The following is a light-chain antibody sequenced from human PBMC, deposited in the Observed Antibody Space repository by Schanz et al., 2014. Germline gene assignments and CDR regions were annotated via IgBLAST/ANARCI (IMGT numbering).Light chain of an antibody. J-gene: IGKJ2*01. CDR1: QNVGTRY. V-gene: IGKV3-20*01. CDR3: QQYGSSSYT. Sequence: VMLTQSPDTLSLSPGETATLSCKASQNVGTRYFAWYQQNPGQAPRLLMYGASTRATGIPARFSGRGSGTEFTLTISSLQAEDFAVYYCQQYGSSSYTFGQGTKLEIK. CDR2: GAS.